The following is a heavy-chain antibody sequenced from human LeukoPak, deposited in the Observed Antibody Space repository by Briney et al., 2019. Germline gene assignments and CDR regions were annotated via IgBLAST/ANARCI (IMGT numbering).Heavy chain of an antibody. CDR3: ARSQLRYFDWLPLFDY. D-gene: IGHD3-9*01. V-gene: IGHV4-61*01. CDR1: GGSVSSGSYY. J-gene: IGHJ4*02. Sequence: SETLSLTCTVSGGSVSSGSYYWSWIRQPPGKGLEWIGYIYYSGSTNYNPSPKSRVTISVDTSKDQFSLKLSSVTAADTAVYYCARSQLRYFDWLPLFDYWGQGTLVTVSS. CDR2: IYYSGST.